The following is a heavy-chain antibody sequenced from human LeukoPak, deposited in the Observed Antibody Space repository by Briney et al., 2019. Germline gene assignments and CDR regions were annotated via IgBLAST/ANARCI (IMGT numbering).Heavy chain of an antibody. D-gene: IGHD3-10*01. V-gene: IGHV1-69*06. CDR1: GGTLSSYA. Sequence: SVKVSCKASGGTLSSYAISWVRQAPGQGLEWMGGIIPIFGTANYAQKFQGRVTITADKSTSTAYMELSSLRSEDTAVYYCASQITMVRGVIVPYYYYGMDVWGKGTTVTVSS. CDR3: ASQITMVRGVIVPYYYYGMDV. CDR2: IIPIFGTA. J-gene: IGHJ6*04.